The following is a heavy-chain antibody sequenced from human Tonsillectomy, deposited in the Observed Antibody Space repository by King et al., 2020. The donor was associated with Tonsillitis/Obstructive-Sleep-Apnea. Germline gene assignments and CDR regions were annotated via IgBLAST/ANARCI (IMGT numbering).Heavy chain of an antibody. CDR2: IYWDDDK. Sequence: TLKESGPTLVKPTQTLTLTCTVSGFSLSTSGVGVCWIRQPPGKALEWLALIYWDDDKRYSPSLKSRLTITKDTSQNQVVLSLTNMDPVDTATYYCSRRRACHQATDFWGQGTMVTVSS. D-gene: IGHD1-26*01. J-gene: IGHJ4*03. V-gene: IGHV2-5*02. CDR1: GFSLSTSGVG. CDR3: SRRRACHQATDF.